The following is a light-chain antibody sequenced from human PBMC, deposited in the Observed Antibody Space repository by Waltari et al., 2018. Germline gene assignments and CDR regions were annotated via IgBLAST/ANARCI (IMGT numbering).Light chain of an antibody. Sequence: SYELTQPPSLSVSPGQTASITCSGDALPNQFGYWYQQKAGQAPVLVIYKDTERPPGIPARSSGSSSGTTVTLTISAVQAEDEADYYCQSADSSGWVFGGGTKLTVL. CDR1: ALPNQF. CDR2: KDT. CDR3: QSADSSGWV. V-gene: IGLV3-25*03. J-gene: IGLJ3*02.